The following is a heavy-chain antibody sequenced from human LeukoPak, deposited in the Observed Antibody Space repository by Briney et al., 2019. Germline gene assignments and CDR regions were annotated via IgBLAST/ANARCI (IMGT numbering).Heavy chain of an antibody. J-gene: IGHJ4*02. V-gene: IGHV3-20*04. Sequence: GGSLRLSCTASGFTFDDYAMTWVRQGPGKGLGWVCGINWNGGGIHYAGSVQGRFTVSRDNAKNSLYLQMNSLRAEDTALYFCARSPARAGLNDAELDYWGQGTLVTVSS. CDR2: INWNGGGI. D-gene: IGHD1-1*01. CDR3: ARSPARAGLNDAELDY. CDR1: GFTFDDYA.